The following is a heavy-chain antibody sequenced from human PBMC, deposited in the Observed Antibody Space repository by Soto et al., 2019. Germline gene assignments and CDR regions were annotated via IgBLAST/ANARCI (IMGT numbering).Heavy chain of an antibody. Sequence: QVQLVQSGAEVKKPGASVKISCRASGYTFTNYYIHWVRQAPGQGLEWLGIINPFNPAGTSTNYAQKFQGRVNLTMDTSTSTVYMELSGVRSKDTSMFYCARDLAAGDHWCQGTLVIVSS. V-gene: IGHV1-46*01. J-gene: IGHJ4*02. CDR1: GYTFTNYY. D-gene: IGHD6-25*01. CDR2: INPFNPAGTST. CDR3: ARDLAAGDH.